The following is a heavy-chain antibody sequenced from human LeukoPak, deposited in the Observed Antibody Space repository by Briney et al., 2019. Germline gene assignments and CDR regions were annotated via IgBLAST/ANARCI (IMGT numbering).Heavy chain of an antibody. CDR3: ARVRKDRGVNIAYFDY. D-gene: IGHD3-10*01. CDR1: GGTFSSYA. CDR2: IIPIFGTA. J-gene: IGHJ4*02. V-gene: IGHV1-69*13. Sequence: SVKVSCKASGGTFSSYAISWVRQAPGQGLEWMGGIIPIFGTANYAQKFQGRVTITADESTSTAYMELSSLRSEDTAVYYCARVRKDRGVNIAYFDYWGQGTLVTVSS.